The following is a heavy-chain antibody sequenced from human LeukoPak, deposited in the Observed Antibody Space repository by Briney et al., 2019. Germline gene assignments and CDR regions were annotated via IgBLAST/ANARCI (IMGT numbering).Heavy chain of an antibody. D-gene: IGHD5-24*01. CDR3: ARGRDGRRYFDL. J-gene: IGHJ2*01. CDR2: IYYTGAT. Sequence: PLETLSLTCTVSGGSISTYYWSLIRQPPGKGLEWIAFIYYTGATNYNPALKSRVTMPLDTSKNQFSLKLSSVTAADTAVYYCARGRDGRRYFDLWGRGTLVTVSS. CDR1: GGSISTYY. V-gene: IGHV4-59*01.